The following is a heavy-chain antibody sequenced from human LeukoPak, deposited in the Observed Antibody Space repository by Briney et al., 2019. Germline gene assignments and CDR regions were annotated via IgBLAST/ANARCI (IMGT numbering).Heavy chain of an antibody. CDR2: ISYDGSNH. J-gene: IGHJ4*02. CDR1: AFTFSSYA. D-gene: IGHD6-19*01. V-gene: IGHV3-30*18. Sequence: GGSLRLSCAASAFTFSSYAMSWVRQAPGKGLEWVAVISYDGSNHYYADSVKGRLTISRDNSKNTLYLQMNSLRAEDTAVYYCAKAGGSSSGLKSYFEYWGQGTLVTVSS. CDR3: AKAGGSSSGLKSYFEY.